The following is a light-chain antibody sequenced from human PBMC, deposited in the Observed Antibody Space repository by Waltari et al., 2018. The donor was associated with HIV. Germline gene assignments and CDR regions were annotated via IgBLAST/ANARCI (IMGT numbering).Light chain of an antibody. J-gene: IGKJ4*01. CDR1: QSVSSN. V-gene: IGKV3-15*01. CDR3: QQYNNWPPLT. Sequence: EIVMTQSPATLSVSPGERATLSCRASQSVSSNLAWYQQTPGQAPRLLMYAASTRATAIPVRFSGSGSGTEFTLTISRLQSEDFAVYYCQQYNNWPPLTFGGGTKVEIK. CDR2: AAS.